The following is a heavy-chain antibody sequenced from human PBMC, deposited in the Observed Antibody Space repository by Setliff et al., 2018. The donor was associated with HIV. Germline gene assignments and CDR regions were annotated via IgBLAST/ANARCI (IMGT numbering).Heavy chain of an antibody. Sequence: PSETLSLTCTVSGGSITGYYWSWIRQPPGKGLEWIGRIYTSGSTNYNPSLKSRVTISVDTSKNQFSLTLSSVTAADTAVYYCARQRHSGRGFFDYWGQGILVTVSS. J-gene: IGHJ4*02. CDR1: GGSITGYY. CDR2: IYTSGST. D-gene: IGHD1-26*01. CDR3: ARQRHSGRGFFDY. V-gene: IGHV4-59*08.